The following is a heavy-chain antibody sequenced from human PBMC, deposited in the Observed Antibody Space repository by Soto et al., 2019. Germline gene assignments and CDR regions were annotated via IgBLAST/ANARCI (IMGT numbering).Heavy chain of an antibody. CDR2: IYYSGST. J-gene: IGHJ5*01. D-gene: IGHD3-10*01. V-gene: IGHV4-61*01. CDR3: AREGYYGSGSYNKRGWYNWFDS. Sequence: SETLSLTCTVSGGSVSSGSYYWSWIRQPPGKGLEWIGYIYYSGSTNYNPSLKSRVTISVDTSKNQFSLKLSSVTAADTAVYYCAREGYYGSGSYNKRGWYNWFDSWGQGTLVTVSS. CDR1: GGSVSSGSYY.